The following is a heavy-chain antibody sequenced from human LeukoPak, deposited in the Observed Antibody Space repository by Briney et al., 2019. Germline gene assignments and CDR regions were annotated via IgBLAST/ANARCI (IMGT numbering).Heavy chain of an antibody. CDR3: TTVGGYCSSTSCYI. V-gene: IGHV3-15*01. Sequence: GGSLRLSCAASGFTFSNAWMSWVRQAPGKGLEWVGRIKSKTDGGTTDYAAPVKGRFTISRADSKNTLYLQMNSLKTEDTAVYYCTTVGGYCSSTSCYIWGKGTTVTVSS. CDR1: GFTFSNAW. D-gene: IGHD2-2*02. CDR2: IKSKTDGGTT. J-gene: IGHJ6*04.